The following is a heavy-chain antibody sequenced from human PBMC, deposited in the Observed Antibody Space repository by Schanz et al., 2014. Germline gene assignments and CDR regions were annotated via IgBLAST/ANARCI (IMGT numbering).Heavy chain of an antibody. CDR3: ATNMVQGTISDAFDI. Sequence: VQLLESGGGLVKPGGSLRLSCAASGFNFSSYSLNWVRQPRGKGLEWIGEINHSGNNYYNPSLKSRVTISVDTSKNQSALKLTSLTAADTAVYYCATNMVQGTISDAFDIWGQGTMVTVSS. J-gene: IGHJ3*02. CDR2: INHSGNN. D-gene: IGHD3-10*01. V-gene: IGHV4-4*02. CDR1: GFNFSSYS.